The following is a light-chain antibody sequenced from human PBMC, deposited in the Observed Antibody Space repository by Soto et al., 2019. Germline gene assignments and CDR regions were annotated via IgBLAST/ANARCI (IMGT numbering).Light chain of an antibody. V-gene: IGLV2-14*01. CDR3: SSYTSSRTYV. J-gene: IGLJ1*01. Sequence: QSALTQPASVSGSPGQSITISCTGTTSDVGGYNYVSWYQQHPGKAPKLMIYGVSIRPSGASDRFSGSKSGNTASLTISGLQAEDEADYYCSSYTSSRTYVFGTGTKLIVL. CDR2: GVS. CDR1: TSDVGGYNY.